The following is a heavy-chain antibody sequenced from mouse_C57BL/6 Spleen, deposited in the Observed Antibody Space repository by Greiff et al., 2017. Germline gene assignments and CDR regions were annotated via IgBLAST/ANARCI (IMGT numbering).Heavy chain of an antibody. CDR3: ARRRAYGKTDYYYAMDY. CDR1: GYSFTDYN. V-gene: IGHV1-39*01. D-gene: IGHD2-1*01. CDR2: INPNYGTT. J-gene: IGHJ4*01. Sequence: EVKLQESGPELVKPGASVKISCKASGYSFTDYNMNWVKQSNGKSLEWIGVINPNYGTTSYNQKFKGKATLTVDQSSSTAYMQLNSLSSEDSAVYYCARRRAYGKTDYYYAMDYWGQGTSVTVSS.